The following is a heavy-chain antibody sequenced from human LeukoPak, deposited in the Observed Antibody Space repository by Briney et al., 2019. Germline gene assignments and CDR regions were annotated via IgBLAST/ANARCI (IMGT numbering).Heavy chain of an antibody. V-gene: IGHV4-4*07. CDR3: AREGVVVPAAILFNWFDP. Sequence: PSETLSLTCTVSGGSISSYYWSWIRQPAGKGLEWIGRIYTSGSTNYNPSLKSRVTMSVDTSKNQFSLKLSSVTAADTAVYYCAREGVVVPAAILFNWFDPWGQGTLVTVSS. J-gene: IGHJ5*02. CDR2: IYTSGST. D-gene: IGHD2-2*02. CDR1: GGSISSYY.